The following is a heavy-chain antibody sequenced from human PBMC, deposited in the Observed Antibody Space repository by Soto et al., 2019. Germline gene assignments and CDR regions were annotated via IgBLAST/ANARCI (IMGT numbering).Heavy chain of an antibody. D-gene: IGHD3-22*01. CDR2: LYYSGIT. CDR3: ARRGYYGSGGRRTEVDY. Sequence: SDTLSLTXTDSGGSITSGSYYWDWIRQPPGKGLEWIGSLYYSGITYYNPSLKTRVTISVDTSKNQFSLKLSSVTAADTAVYYCARRGYYGSGGRRTEVDYWGQGTLVTVSS. J-gene: IGHJ4*02. V-gene: IGHV4-39*01. CDR1: GGSITSGSYY.